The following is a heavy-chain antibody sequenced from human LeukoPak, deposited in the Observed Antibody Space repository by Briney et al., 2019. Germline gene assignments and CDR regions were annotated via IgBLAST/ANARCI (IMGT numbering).Heavy chain of an antibody. CDR3: ARADVVPAAPGHMDV. V-gene: IGHV3-21*01. Sequence: GGSLRLSCAASGFTFSSYSMNWVRQAPGKGLEWVSSISSSSSYIYYADSVKGRFTISRDNSKNTLYLQMNSLRAEDTAVYYCARADVVPAAPGHMDVWGKGTTVTVSS. J-gene: IGHJ6*03. D-gene: IGHD2-2*01. CDR2: ISSSSSYI. CDR1: GFTFSSYS.